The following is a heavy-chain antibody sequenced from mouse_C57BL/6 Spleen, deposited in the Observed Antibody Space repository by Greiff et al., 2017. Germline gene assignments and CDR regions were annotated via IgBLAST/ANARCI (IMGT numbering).Heavy chain of an antibody. CDR3: ALYYYGSTYYAMDY. D-gene: IGHD1-1*01. Sequence: VQLKESGPELVKPGASVKISCKASGYSFTGYYMNWVKQSPEKSLEWIGEINPSSGGTPSNPKFKAKATLTVDKSSSTAYMQLKSLTSEDSAVYYGALYYYGSTYYAMDYWGQGTSGTVSS. CDR2: INPSSGGT. V-gene: IGHV1-42*01. CDR1: GYSFTGYY. J-gene: IGHJ4*01.